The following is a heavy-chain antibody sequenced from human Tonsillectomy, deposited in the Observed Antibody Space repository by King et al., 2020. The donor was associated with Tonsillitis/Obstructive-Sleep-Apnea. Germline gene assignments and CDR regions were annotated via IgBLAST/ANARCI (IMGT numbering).Heavy chain of an antibody. CDR1: GGSIISADYY. D-gene: IGHD4-11*01. J-gene: IGHJ5*02. Sequence: VQLQESGPGLVKPSQTLSLTCTVSGGSIISADYYWSWIRQHPGKGLEWIGYIYYSGSTYYNPSLESRVTISVDTSKNQFSLKLSSVTAADTAVYYCARDVAYHSDYSNQRGNWFDPWGQGTLVTVSS. V-gene: IGHV4-31*03. CDR3: ARDVAYHSDYSNQRGNWFDP. CDR2: IYYSGST.